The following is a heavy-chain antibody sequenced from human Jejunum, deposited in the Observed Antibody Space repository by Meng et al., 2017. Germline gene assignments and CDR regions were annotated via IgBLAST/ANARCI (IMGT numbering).Heavy chain of an antibody. CDR2: IHPSGST. CDR1: GGSSSGFY. Sequence: QVQIQRWGAGLLKPSETLSLTCAVYGGSSSGFYLSWIRQPPGKGLEWIGEIHPSGSTDYNPSLKSRLTISLDTSKNQFSLSLNSATAADTGIYYCTRGTDRAKSSDYWGQGTLVTVSS. V-gene: IGHV4-34*01. D-gene: IGHD1-14*01. J-gene: IGHJ4*02. CDR3: TRGTDRAKSSDY.